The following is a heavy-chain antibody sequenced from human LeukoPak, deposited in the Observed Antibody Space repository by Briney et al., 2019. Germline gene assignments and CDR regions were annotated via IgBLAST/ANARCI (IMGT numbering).Heavy chain of an antibody. V-gene: IGHV4-59*01. CDR3: AREVKQHPDDYFDY. CDR1: GGSINDYY. CDR2: ISSNGST. J-gene: IGHJ4*02. Sequence: SETLSLTCTVSGGSINDYYWSWIRQPPRKGLEWVGYISSNGSTNYNPSPTSRVTISVDTSKNQYSLKMSSVTTADTAVYYCAREVKQHPDDYFDYWGQGTMVTAAS. D-gene: IGHD6-13*01.